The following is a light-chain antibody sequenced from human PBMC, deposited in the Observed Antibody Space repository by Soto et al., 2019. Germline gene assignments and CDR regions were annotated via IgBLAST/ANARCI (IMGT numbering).Light chain of an antibody. J-gene: IGKJ4*01. CDR2: DAS. CDR3: QQRSTWPQRLT. V-gene: IGKV3-11*01. CDR1: QSVSTY. Sequence: IVLTKSPATLSLSPVDRANLSFRASQSVSTYLAWYQQNPGHAPRLLIYDASKRATGIPARFSGSGSGTDFTLTITSLESEDFAVYYCQQRSTWPQRLTFGGGTKVDIK.